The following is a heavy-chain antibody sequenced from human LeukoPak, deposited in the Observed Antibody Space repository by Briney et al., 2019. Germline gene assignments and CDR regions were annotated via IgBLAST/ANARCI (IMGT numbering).Heavy chain of an antibody. J-gene: IGHJ3*02. CDR2: INPSADST. CDR3: ARGRDGYNRDAFDI. CDR1: GYTFTRYY. V-gene: IGHV1-46*01. Sequence: ASVKVSCKASGYTFTRYYMHWVRQAPGQGLEWMGVINPSADSTSYTQKFQGRVSMTRDTSTSTVYMDLSSLRSEDTAVHYCARGRDGYNRDAFDIWGQGTVVTVSS. D-gene: IGHD5-24*01.